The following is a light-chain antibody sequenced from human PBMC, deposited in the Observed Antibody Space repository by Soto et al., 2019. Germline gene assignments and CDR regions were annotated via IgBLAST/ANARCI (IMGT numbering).Light chain of an antibody. J-gene: IGLJ3*02. CDR3: SSYSSVTTLWV. CDR2: DVS. V-gene: IGLV2-14*03. Sequence: QSALTQPASVSGSPGQSITISCTGTSSDVGGYNYVSWYQHHPGKAPKLIIFDVSNRPSGISNRFSGSKSGNTASLTISGLQAEDEADYYCSSYSSVTTLWVFGGGTKVTVL. CDR1: SSDVGGYNY.